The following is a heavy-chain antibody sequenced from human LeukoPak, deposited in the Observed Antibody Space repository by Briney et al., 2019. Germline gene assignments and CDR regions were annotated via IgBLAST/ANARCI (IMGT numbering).Heavy chain of an antibody. J-gene: IGHJ4*02. CDR1: GYSISSGYY. CDR2: IYHSEST. D-gene: IGHD6-19*01. CDR3: ARVTAVALIDY. V-gene: IGHV4-38-2*01. Sequence: SETLSLTCAVYGYSISSGYYWGWIRQPPGKGLEWVGSIYHSESTYYNPSLKSRFTISVDTSKSQFSLKLSSVSAADTAVYYCARVTAVALIDYWGEGTPVTVSS.